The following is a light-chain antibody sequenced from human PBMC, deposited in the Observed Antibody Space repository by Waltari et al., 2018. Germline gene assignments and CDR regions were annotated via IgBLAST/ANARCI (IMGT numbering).Light chain of an antibody. Sequence: SVLPQPPSSSGTTGQTVTISCSRIHVHMSSNTVNWYQQLPGTAPKLLIYSDYQRPSGVPDRFSASKSCTSASLAISGLQSEDEADYYCSSWDDRLSGVVFGEGTKLTVL. V-gene: IGLV1-44*01. CDR1: HVHMSSNT. CDR2: SDY. J-gene: IGLJ3*02. CDR3: SSWDDRLSGVV.